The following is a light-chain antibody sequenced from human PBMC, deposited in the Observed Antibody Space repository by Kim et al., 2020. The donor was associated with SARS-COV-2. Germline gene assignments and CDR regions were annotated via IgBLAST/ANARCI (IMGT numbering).Light chain of an antibody. CDR1: HIGSKN. Sequence: ALGQTARITCGGNHIGSKNVHWCQQKPGQAPVVVIYRDSNRPSGIPERFSGSNSGNTATLTISRAQAGDEADYYCQVWDRSTASYVFGNGTKVTV. CDR3: QVWDRSTASYV. CDR2: RDS. J-gene: IGLJ1*01. V-gene: IGLV3-9*01.